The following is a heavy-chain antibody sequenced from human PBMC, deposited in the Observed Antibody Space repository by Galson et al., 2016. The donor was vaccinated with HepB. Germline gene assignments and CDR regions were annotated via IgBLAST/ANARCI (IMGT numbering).Heavy chain of an antibody. CDR2: ISAYNGST. D-gene: IGHD2-2*01. V-gene: IGHV1-18*01. J-gene: IGHJ4*02. CDR1: GYTFTSYG. CDR3: ARAGHCSSTSCNYYFDY. Sequence: SVKVSCKASGYTFTSYGISWVRQAPGQGLEWMGWISAYNGSTNYAQKLQGRVTMTTDTSTSTAYMELRSLRSDDTAVYYCARAGHCSSTSCNYYFDYWGQGTLVTVSS.